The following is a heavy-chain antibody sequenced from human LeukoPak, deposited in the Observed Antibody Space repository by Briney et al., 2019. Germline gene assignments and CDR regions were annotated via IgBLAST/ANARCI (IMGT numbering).Heavy chain of an antibody. J-gene: IGHJ4*02. V-gene: IGHV3-30-3*01. CDR3: ARDRSLDY. CDR2: ISYDGSNK. Sequence: PGGSLRLSCAASGFTFSSYAMHWVRQAPGKGLEWVAVISYDGSNKYYADSVKGRFTISRDNSKNTLYLQMNSLRAEDTAVYYCARDRSLDYWGQGALVTASS. CDR1: GFTFSSYA.